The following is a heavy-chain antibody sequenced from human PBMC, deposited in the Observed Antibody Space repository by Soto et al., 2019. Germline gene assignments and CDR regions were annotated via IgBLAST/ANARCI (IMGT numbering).Heavy chain of an antibody. J-gene: IGHJ4*02. CDR3: ARGLLYATTYFDY. CDR1: DEPFTTNS. V-gene: IGHV1-69*14. Sequence: QVRLVQSGPEVKNPGPSVKVSGRASDEPFTTNSLNWVRQAPGQGLEWMGGIIPVVGTTKYAQKYQDRVTITGDKSTNTAYMELSSLRSDDTAVYYCARGLLYATTYFDYWGQGTPVTVSS. D-gene: IGHD2-8*01. CDR2: IIPVVGTT.